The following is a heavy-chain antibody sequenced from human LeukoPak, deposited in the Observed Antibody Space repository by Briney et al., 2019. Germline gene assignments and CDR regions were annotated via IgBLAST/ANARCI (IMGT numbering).Heavy chain of an antibody. CDR2: IYYSGST. CDR3: ARQDIAAAGAFDY. CDR1: GGSISSSSYY. Sequence: PSETLSLTCTVSGGSISSSSYYWGWIRQPPGKGLEWIGSIYYSGSTYHNPSLKSRVTISVDTSKNQFSLKLSSVTAADTAVYYCARQDIAAAGAFDYWGQGTLVTVSS. V-gene: IGHV4-39*01. J-gene: IGHJ4*02. D-gene: IGHD6-13*01.